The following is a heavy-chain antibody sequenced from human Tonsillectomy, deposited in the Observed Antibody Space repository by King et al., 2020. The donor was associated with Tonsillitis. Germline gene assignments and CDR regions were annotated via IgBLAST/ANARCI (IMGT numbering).Heavy chain of an antibody. D-gene: IGHD3-22*01. CDR1: GGSISSGDYY. CDR2: IYYSGST. Sequence: VPLQESGPGLVKPSQTLSLTCTVSGGSISSGDYYWSWVRQPPGQGLEWIGYIYYSGSTYYNPSLKSRVTISVKTSKNQFSLKLSSVTAADTAVYYCASALGYYYDSSGYYIGYWGQGTLVTVSS. V-gene: IGHV4-30-4*01. J-gene: IGHJ4*02. CDR3: ASALGYYYDSSGYYIGY.